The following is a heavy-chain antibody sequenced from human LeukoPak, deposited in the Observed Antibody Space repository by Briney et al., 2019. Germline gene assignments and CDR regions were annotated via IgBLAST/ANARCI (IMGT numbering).Heavy chain of an antibody. J-gene: IGHJ4*02. CDR2: IHYSGST. CDR3: ARATRYYYDSSGYLFDY. CDR1: GGSISSYY. D-gene: IGHD3-22*01. V-gene: IGHV4-59*01. Sequence: PSETLSLTCTVSGGSISSYYWSWIRQPPGKGLEWIGYIHYSGSTNYNPSLKSRVTISVDTSKNQFSLKLSSVTAADTAVYYCARATRYYYDSSGYLFDYWGQGTLVTVSS.